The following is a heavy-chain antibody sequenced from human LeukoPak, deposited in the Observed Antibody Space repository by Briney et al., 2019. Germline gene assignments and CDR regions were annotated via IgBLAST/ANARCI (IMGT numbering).Heavy chain of an antibody. CDR3: AGGLGSGSYYFDY. CDR1: GGSFSGYY. J-gene: IGHJ4*02. CDR2: INHSGST. V-gene: IGHV4-34*01. Sequence: SETLSLTCAVYGGSFSGYYWSWIRQPPGKGLEWIGEINHSGSTNYNPSLKSRVTISVDTSKNQFSLKLSSVTAADTAVYYCAGGLGSGSYYFDYWGQGTLVTVSS. D-gene: IGHD5-12*01.